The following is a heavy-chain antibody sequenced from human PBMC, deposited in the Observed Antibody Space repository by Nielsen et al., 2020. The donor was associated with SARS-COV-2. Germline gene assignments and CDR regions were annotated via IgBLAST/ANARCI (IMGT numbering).Heavy chain of an antibody. CDR2: ISAYNGNT. CDR1: GYTFTSYG. Sequence: ASVKVSCKASGYTFTSYGISWVRQAPGQGLEWMGWISAYNGNTNYAQKLQGRVTMTTDTSTSTAYMELRSPRSDDTAVYYCARDCGGDCYSRYLDPWGQGTLVTVSS. CDR3: ARDCGGDCYSRYLDP. D-gene: IGHD2-21*01. V-gene: IGHV1-18*04. J-gene: IGHJ5*02.